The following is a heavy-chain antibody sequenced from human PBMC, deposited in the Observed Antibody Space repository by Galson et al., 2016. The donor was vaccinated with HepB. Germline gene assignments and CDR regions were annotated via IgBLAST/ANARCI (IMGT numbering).Heavy chain of an antibody. D-gene: IGHD3-3*01. CDR1: GYTFTTSS. V-gene: IGHV1-8*02. Sequence: SVKVSCKASGYTFTTSSISWVRQATGQGLEWMGWMNPNSGNTGYAQKFQGRVPMTRNTAISTAYMELSSLRSEDTAVYYCARGPAGNFWSAYYMDHWGQGTLVTVSS. J-gene: IGHJ4*02. CDR2: MNPNSGNT. CDR3: ARGPAGNFWSAYYMDH.